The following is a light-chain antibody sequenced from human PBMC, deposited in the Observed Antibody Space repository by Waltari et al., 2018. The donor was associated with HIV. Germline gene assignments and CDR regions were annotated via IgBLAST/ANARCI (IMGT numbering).Light chain of an antibody. CDR3: CSTDSSANRRSV. CDR1: ALPKKY. J-gene: IGLJ2*01. V-gene: IGLV3-10*01. CDR2: EDN. Sequence: SYELTQPPSVSVSPGQTARITCPGDALPKKYAYWYQQKSGQAPVLVIYEDNRRPAWIPEKFSGSSSGTMATLTISGARVEDGADYYCCSTDSSANRRSVFGGGTKLTVL.